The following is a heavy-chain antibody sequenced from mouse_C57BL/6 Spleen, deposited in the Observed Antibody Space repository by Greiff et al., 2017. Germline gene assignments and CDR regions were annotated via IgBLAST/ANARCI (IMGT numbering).Heavy chain of an antibody. CDR1: GFTFSSYA. CDR3: TIADYYVSSHFVY. D-gene: IGHD1-1*01. V-gene: IGHV5-9-1*02. J-gene: IGHJ2*01. CDR2: ISSGGDYT. Sequence: EVMLVESGAGLVKPGGSLKLSCAASGFTFSSYAMSWVRQTPEKRLEWVAYISSGGDYTYYADTVKGRFTISRDNARNTLCLPMSCLKSEDTAIYYCTIADYYVSSHFVYWGQGTTLTVSS.